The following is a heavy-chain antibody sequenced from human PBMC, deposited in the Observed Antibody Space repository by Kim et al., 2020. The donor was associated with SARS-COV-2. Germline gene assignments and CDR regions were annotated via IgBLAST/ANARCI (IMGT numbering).Heavy chain of an antibody. CDR3: ARQPLTYYYDSSGSEFDY. V-gene: IGHV4-59*08. D-gene: IGHD3-22*01. J-gene: IGHJ4*02. Sequence: KRRITISVDTSKNQFSLKLSSVTAADTAVYYCARQPLTYYYDSSGSEFDYWGQGTLVTVSS.